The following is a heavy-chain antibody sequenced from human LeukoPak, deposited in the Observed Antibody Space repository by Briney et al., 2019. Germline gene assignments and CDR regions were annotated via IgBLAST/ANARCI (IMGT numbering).Heavy chain of an antibody. J-gene: IGHJ4*02. V-gene: IGHV4-59*01. CDR3: ARGSSSWFDY. CDR1: GGSISSYY. Sequence: SETLSLTCTVSGGSISSYYWRWIRQPPGKGLEWIEYIYYSGSTNYNPSLKSRVTISVDTSKNQFSLKLSSVTAADTAVYYCARGSSSWFDYWGQGTLVTVSS. CDR2: IYYSGST. D-gene: IGHD6-13*01.